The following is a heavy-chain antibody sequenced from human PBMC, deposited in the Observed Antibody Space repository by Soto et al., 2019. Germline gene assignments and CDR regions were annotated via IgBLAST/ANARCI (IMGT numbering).Heavy chain of an antibody. CDR3: AKPCGSRRYYTYYFDY. Sequence: SLSLSCAASGFTFDDYAMHWVRQAPEKGLEWVSGILWNSGVVAYADSVKGRFTISRDNAKNSLYLQMNSLRAEDTALYYCAKPCGSRRYYTYYFDYWGQGTLVTVSS. CDR1: GFTFDDYA. V-gene: IGHV3-9*01. D-gene: IGHD3-10*01. CDR2: ILWNSGVV. J-gene: IGHJ4*02.